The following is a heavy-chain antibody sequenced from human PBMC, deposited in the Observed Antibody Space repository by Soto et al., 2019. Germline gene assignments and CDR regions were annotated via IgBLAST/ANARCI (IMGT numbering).Heavy chain of an antibody. D-gene: IGHD6-19*01. CDR3: ARDRYSSGWAPYYYYYYGMDV. J-gene: IGHJ6*02. CDR2: ISYDGSNK. V-gene: IGHV3-30-3*01. CDR1: GFTFSSCA. Sequence: GGSLRLSCAASGFTFSSCAMHWVRQAPGKGLEWVALISYDGSNKYYADSVKGRFTISRDNSKNTLYLQMNSLRAEDTAVYYCARDRYSSGWAPYYYYYYGMDVWGQGTTVTVSS.